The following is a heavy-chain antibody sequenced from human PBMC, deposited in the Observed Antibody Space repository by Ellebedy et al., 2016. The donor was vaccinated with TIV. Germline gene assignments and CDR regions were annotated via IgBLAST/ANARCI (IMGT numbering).Heavy chain of an antibody. D-gene: IGHD6-13*01. V-gene: IGHV3-7*04. CDR2: IKQDGSEK. J-gene: IGHJ5*02. Sequence: PGGSLRLSCAASGFTFSSYWMSWVRQAPGKGLEWVANIKQDGSEKYYVDSVKGRFTISRDNAKNSLYLQMNSLRTDDTAVYYCARGSSSRFSGYNWFDPWGQGTLVTVSS. CDR3: ARGSSSRFSGYNWFDP. CDR1: GFTFSSYW.